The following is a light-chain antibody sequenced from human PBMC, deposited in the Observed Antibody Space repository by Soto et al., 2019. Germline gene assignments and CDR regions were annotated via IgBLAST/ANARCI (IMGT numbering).Light chain of an antibody. J-gene: IGLJ3*02. CDR2: DVT. CDR3: SSYTTSTTRV. Sequence: QSVLTQPVSVSGSPGQSITISCTGTDNDVGVYNYVSWYQQHPGKAPKLIIYDVTNRPSGVSNRFSGSKSGNTASLTISGLQAEDEADYYCSSYTTSTTRVFGGGTKLTVL. CDR1: DNDVGVYNY. V-gene: IGLV2-14*01.